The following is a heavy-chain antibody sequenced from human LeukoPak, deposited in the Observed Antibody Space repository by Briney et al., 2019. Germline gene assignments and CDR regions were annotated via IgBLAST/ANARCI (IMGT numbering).Heavy chain of an antibody. CDR1: GYSFTTYW. CDR3: ARRGGGDYDDNLDH. CDR2: IYPSDSDT. V-gene: IGHV5-51*01. Sequence: GESLKISCKGSGYSFTTYWIGWVRQMPGKGLEWMGIIYPSDSDTRYSPSFQGQVTISVDKSISTAYLQWSSLKAPDTAIYYCARRGGGDYDDNLDHWGQGTLLTVSS. J-gene: IGHJ4*02. D-gene: IGHD4-17*01.